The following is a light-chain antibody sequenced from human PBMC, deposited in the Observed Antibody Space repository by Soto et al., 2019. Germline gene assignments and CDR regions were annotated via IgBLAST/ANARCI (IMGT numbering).Light chain of an antibody. Sequence: EIVLTQSPGTLSLSPGERATLSCRASQSVSSSFLAWYQQQPGQAPRLLIYGASSRATGIPDRFGGSGSGSDFTLTIIRREPEDFAVYYGQQYGSSPWTFGQGTKVEIK. CDR2: GAS. V-gene: IGKV3-20*01. J-gene: IGKJ1*01. CDR3: QQYGSSPWT. CDR1: QSVSSSF.